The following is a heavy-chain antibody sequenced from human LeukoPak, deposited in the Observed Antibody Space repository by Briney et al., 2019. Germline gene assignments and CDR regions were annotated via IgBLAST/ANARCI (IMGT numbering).Heavy chain of an antibody. CDR2: IRSSSSYI. Sequence: PGGSLRLSCAASGFTFSSYSMNWVRQAPGKGLEWVSSIRSSSSYIYYADSVKGRFTISRDNAKNSLYLQMNSLRAGDTAVYYCARDAQRLVVPATNWFDPWGQGTLVIVSS. V-gene: IGHV3-21*01. CDR1: GFTFSSYS. CDR3: ARDAQRLVVPATNWFDP. D-gene: IGHD2-2*01. J-gene: IGHJ5*02.